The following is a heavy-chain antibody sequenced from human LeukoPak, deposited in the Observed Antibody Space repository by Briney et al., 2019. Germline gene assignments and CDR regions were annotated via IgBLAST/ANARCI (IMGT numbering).Heavy chain of an antibody. Sequence: SETLSLTCAVSGGSISSGGYSWSWIRQPPGKGLEWIGYIYYSGSTYYNPSLKSRVTISVDTSKNQFSLKLSSVTAADTAVYYCASMVRGGFDYWGQGTLVTVS. CDR2: IYYSGST. CDR3: ASMVRGGFDY. V-gene: IGHV4-30-4*08. D-gene: IGHD3-10*01. CDR1: GGSISSGGYS. J-gene: IGHJ4*02.